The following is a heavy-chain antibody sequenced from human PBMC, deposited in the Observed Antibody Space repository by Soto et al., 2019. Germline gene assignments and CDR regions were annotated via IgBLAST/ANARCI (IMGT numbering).Heavy chain of an antibody. Sequence: NPSETLSLTCSVSGGPIRSSNYYWGWIRQPPGKGLEWIGSIYYSGTTFSNPSLKSRVTISVDSSNHQFSLKLSSVTAADTAVYYCARHLGTYSGNSLGWFDPWGPGTLLTVSS. V-gene: IGHV4-39*01. J-gene: IGHJ5*02. D-gene: IGHD1-26*01. CDR1: GGPIRSSNYY. CDR3: ARHLGTYSGNSLGWFDP. CDR2: IYYSGTT.